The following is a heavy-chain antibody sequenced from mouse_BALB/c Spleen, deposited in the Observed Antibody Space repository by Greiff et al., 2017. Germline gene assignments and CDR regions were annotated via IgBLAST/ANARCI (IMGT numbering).Heavy chain of an antibody. Sequence: VKLMESGAELARPGASVKLSCKASGYTFTSYWMQWVKQRPGQGLEWIGAIYPGDGDTRYTQKFKGKATLTADKSSSTAYMQLSSLASEDSAVYYCASSSYDYYAMDYWGQGTSVTVSS. J-gene: IGHJ4*01. CDR3: ASSSYDYYAMDY. CDR1: GYTFTSYW. D-gene: IGHD1-1*01. CDR2: IYPGDGDT. V-gene: IGHV1-87*01.